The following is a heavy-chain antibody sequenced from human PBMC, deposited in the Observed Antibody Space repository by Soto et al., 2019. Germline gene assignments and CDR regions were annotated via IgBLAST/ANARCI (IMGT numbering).Heavy chain of an antibody. V-gene: IGHV4-30-2*01. Sequence: QLQLQESGSGLVKPSQTLSLTCAVSGGSISSGGYSWSWIRQPPGKGLECIGYIYQSGSTYYNPALMRRVTISVYRSKNQFSLKLSSVTAADTAVYYCASGPPLLWWSQGTLVTVSS. CDR2: IYQSGST. CDR1: GGSISSGGYS. D-gene: IGHD2-21*01. J-gene: IGHJ4*02. CDR3: ASGPPLLW.